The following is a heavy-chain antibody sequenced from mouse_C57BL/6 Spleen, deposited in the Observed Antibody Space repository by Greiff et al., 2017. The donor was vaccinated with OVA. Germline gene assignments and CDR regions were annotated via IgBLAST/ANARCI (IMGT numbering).Heavy chain of an antibody. CDR3: ARSGGLGPDYFDY. CDR2: ILPGSGST. D-gene: IGHD4-1*01. J-gene: IGHJ2*01. V-gene: IGHV1-9*01. Sequence: VQLVESGAELMKPGASVKLSCKATGYTFTGYWIEWVKQRPGHGLEWIGEILPGSGSTNYNGKFKGKATFTADTSSNTAYMQLSSLTTEDSAIYYCARSGGLGPDYFDYWGQGTTLTVSS. CDR1: GYTFTGYW.